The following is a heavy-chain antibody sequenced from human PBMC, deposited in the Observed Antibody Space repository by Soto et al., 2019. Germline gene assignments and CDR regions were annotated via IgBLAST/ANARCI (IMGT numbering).Heavy chain of an antibody. Sequence: QEQLVESGGGVVQPGRSLRLSCAASGFTFTAYGMHWVRQAPGKGLGWVAVISYDGGNTYYADSVKGRFTLSRDNSKYMLYLQMNSLTPDDTAVYYCARALGYNYGDRDHYYGMDVWGQGTTVTVSS. J-gene: IGHJ6*02. D-gene: IGHD5-18*01. CDR1: GFTFTAYG. V-gene: IGHV3-30*03. CDR2: ISYDGGNT. CDR3: ARALGYNYGDRDHYYGMDV.